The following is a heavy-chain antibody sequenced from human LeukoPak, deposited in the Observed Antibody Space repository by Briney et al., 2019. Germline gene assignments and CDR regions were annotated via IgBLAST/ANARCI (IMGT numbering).Heavy chain of an antibody. CDR2: INTKGET. CDR3: ATSNNAKIAPFDH. V-gene: IGHV4-4*09. Sequence: PSETLSLTCTLSAVSMSAYQWSWVRQSPEKGLEWIGCINTKGETSYNPSLKSRVTTSVDTSKSQFSLRLTSVTAADTAVYYCATSNNAKIAPFDHWGQGAPVTVSS. J-gene: IGHJ4*02. CDR1: AVSMSAYQ. D-gene: IGHD2-21*01.